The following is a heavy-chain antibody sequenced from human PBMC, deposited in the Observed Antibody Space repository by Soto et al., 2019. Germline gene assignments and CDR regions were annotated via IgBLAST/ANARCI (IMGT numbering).Heavy chain of an antibody. Sequence: SQTLSLPCAISGDSVASNSAACNFIRQSPSRGLELLGRTYYRSKWYNDYAVSVKSRITINPDTSKNQFSLQLNSVTPEDTAVYYCARDQVVPAAIGQKTYNWFDPWGQGTLVTVSS. CDR1: GDSVASNSAA. J-gene: IGHJ5*02. D-gene: IGHD2-2*02. CDR2: TYYRSKWYN. V-gene: IGHV6-1*01. CDR3: ARDQVVPAAIGQKTYNWFDP.